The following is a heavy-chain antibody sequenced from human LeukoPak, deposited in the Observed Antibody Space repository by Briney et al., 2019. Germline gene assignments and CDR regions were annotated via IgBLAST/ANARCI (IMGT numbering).Heavy chain of an antibody. J-gene: IGHJ4*02. Sequence: PSETLSLTCSVSGGSLISSNYYWGWIRQPPGKGLEWIGSIYKSGSGSSYYNPSLKSRVTIFGDTSKNQFFLRLSSVTAADTAVYYCASTLRFLPYRRFDYWGQGTLVTVPS. CDR3: ASTLRFLPYRRFDY. D-gene: IGHD3-3*01. CDR1: GGSLISSNYY. CDR2: IYKSGSGSS. V-gene: IGHV4-39*01.